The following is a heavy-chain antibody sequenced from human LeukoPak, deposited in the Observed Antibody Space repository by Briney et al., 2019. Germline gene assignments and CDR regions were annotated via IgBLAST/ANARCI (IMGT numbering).Heavy chain of an antibody. CDR2: IKRDGSEK. D-gene: IGHD3-3*01. V-gene: IGHV3-7*01. CDR3: ARGTYDFWSGYYFDY. J-gene: IGHJ4*02. Sequence: GGSLRLSCVVSGITVSNYAMSWVRQAPGKGLEWVANIKRDGSEKYYVDSVKGRFTISRDNAKNSLYLQMNSLRAEDTAVYYCARGTYDFWSGYYFDYWGQGTLVTVSS. CDR1: GITVSNYA.